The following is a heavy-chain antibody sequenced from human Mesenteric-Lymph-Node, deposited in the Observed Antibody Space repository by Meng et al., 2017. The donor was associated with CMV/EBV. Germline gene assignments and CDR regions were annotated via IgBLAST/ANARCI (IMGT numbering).Heavy chain of an antibody. D-gene: IGHD3-10*01. J-gene: IGHJ6*02. V-gene: IGHV3-30*02. CDR3: AKQVVRGTYDMDV. Sequence: GESLMIPCAASGFTFNSYGMHRVRQAPGKGLEWVAFIRYDGSNKYYADSVKGRFTISRDNSKNTLYLQMNSLRDEDTAVYYCAKQVVRGTYDMDVWGQGTTVTVSS. CDR2: IRYDGSNK. CDR1: GFTFNSYG.